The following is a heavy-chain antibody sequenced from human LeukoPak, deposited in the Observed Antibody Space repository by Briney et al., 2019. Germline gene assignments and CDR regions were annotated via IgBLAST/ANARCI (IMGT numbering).Heavy chain of an antibody. J-gene: IGHJ4*02. CDR2: MNPNSGNT. D-gene: IGHD2-2*01. CDR1: GYTFTSYD. CDR3: ARSPVPAAIFDY. V-gene: IGHV1-8*01. Sequence: ASVKVSCKASGYTFTSYDINWVRQATGQGLEWMGWMNPNSGNTGYAQKFQGRVTITRDTSASTAYMELSSLRSEDTAVYYCARSPVPAAIFDYWGQGSLVTVSS.